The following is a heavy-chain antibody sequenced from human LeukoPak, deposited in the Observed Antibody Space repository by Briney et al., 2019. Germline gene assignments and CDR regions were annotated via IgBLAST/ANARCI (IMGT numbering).Heavy chain of an antibody. CDR2: INHSGST. J-gene: IGHJ4*02. CDR1: GGSFSGYY. D-gene: IGHD6-13*01. V-gene: IGHV4-34*01. CDR3: ARKPIGGSWSPNFDY. Sequence: SETLSLTCAVYGGSFSGYYWSWIRQPPGKGLEWIGEINHSGSTKYNPSLKSRVTISVDTSKHPFSLKLSSVTAADTTVVYCARKPIGGSWSPNFDYWGRETLVTVSS.